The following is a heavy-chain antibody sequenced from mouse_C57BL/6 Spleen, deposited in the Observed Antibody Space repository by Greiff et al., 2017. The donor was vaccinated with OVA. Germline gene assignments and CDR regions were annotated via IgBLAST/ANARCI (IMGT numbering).Heavy chain of an antibody. CDR1: GFTFSDYG. J-gene: IGHJ4*01. Sequence: EVKLMESGGGLVQPGGSLKLSCAASGFTFSDYGMAWARQAPRKGPEWVAFISNLAYSIYYADTVTGRFTISRENAKNTLYLEMSSLRSEDTAMYYCARKTGSYAMDYWGQGTSVTVSS. D-gene: IGHD4-1*01. CDR3: ARKTGSYAMDY. V-gene: IGHV5-15*01. CDR2: ISNLAYSI.